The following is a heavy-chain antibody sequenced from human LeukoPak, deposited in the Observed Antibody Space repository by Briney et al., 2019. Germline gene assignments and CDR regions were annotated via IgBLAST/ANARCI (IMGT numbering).Heavy chain of an antibody. CDR3: ARDLGVTKYYDSRSYRDNYDYYYGMDV. J-gene: IGHJ6*04. V-gene: IGHV4-59*01. D-gene: IGHD3-10*01. Sequence: PSETLSLTCSVSGGSINSYYWSWIRQSPGKGLXXXXXXXXXXDTKFNPSLRGRVSMSVDTSKTQFSLSLSSVTAADTAVYYCARDLGVTKYYDSRSYRDNYDYYYGMDVWGKGMTVTVSS. CDR2: XXXXXDT. CDR1: GGSINSYY.